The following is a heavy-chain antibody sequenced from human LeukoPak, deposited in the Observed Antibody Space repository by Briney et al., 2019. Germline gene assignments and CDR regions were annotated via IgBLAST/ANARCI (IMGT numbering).Heavy chain of an antibody. CDR1: GGSISEYY. D-gene: IGHD1-26*01. Sequence: PSETLSLTCTVSGGSISEYYWSWIRQSPGKGLEWIAYIFYTGATKYNPSLVGRVTISADSSKNQLSLKVRSVTAVDTAIYYCVRHPPRATVGWAFDIWGQGTMVTVSS. CDR2: IFYTGAT. J-gene: IGHJ3*02. V-gene: IGHV4-59*08. CDR3: VRHPPRATVGWAFDI.